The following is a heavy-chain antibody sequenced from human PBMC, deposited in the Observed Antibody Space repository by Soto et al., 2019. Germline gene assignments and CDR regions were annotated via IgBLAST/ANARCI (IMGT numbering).Heavy chain of an antibody. Sequence: SETLSLTCTVSGGSISNSPYYWGWIRQPPGKGLEWIGSIYYSGSAYYNPSLQSRITMSVDTSKNQFSLKLSSVTAADTAVYYCARPGGYSSSWYWFDPWGQGTLVTVSS. V-gene: IGHV4-39*01. D-gene: IGHD2-2*01. J-gene: IGHJ5*02. CDR1: GGSISNSPYY. CDR3: ARPGGYSSSWYWFDP. CDR2: IYYSGSA.